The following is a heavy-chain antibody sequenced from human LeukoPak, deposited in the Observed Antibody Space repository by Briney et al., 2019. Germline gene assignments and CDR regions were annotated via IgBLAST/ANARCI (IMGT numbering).Heavy chain of an antibody. CDR2: ISSSSSYI. CDR1: GFTFSSYS. CDR3: ARSPLGTIAAAGNQGY. Sequence: PGGSLRLSCAASGFTFSSYSMNWVRQAPGKGLEWVSSISSSSSYIYYADSVKGRFTISRDNARNSLYLQMNSLRAEDTAVYHCARSPLGTIAAAGNQGYWGQGTLVTVSS. V-gene: IGHV3-21*01. D-gene: IGHD6-13*01. J-gene: IGHJ4*02.